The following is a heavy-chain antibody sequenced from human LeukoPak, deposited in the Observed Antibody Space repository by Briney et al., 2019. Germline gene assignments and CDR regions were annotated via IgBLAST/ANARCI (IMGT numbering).Heavy chain of an antibody. CDR2: IYYSGST. CDR1: GGSISSGDYY. J-gene: IGHJ4*02. CDR3: ARAPYYYDSSGYPFDY. Sequence: SQTLSLTCTVSGGSISSGDYYWSWIRQPPGKGLEWIGYIYYSGSTYYNPSLKSRVTISVDTSKNQFSLKLSSVTAADTAVYYCARAPYYYDSSGYPFDYWGQGTLVIVSS. V-gene: IGHV4-30-4*08. D-gene: IGHD3-22*01.